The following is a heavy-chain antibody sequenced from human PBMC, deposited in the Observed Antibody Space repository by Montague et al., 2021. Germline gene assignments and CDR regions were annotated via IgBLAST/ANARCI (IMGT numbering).Heavy chain of an antibody. CDR3: ARAEDYYGSGSHLGFDY. Sequence: TLSLTCTVSGGSNSSGGYYWSWVRQLPGKGLEWIGYIFYSGNTYYNPSLKSRVTISVDTSKNQFSLKLSSVTAADTAVYYCARAEDYYGSGSHLGFDYWGQGTLVTVSS. D-gene: IGHD3-10*01. V-gene: IGHV4-31*03. J-gene: IGHJ4*02. CDR1: GGSNSSGGYY. CDR2: IFYSGNT.